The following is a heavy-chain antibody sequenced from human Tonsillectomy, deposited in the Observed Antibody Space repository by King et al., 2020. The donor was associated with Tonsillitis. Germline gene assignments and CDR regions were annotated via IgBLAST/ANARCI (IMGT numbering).Heavy chain of an antibody. CDR2: ISYTGST. CDR1: GGSISSGGYY. Sequence: VQLQESGPGLVKPSQTLSLTCTVSGGSISSGGYYWTWIRQDPGNGLEWIGYISYTGSTYYNPSLRSRVTISADTPKNQFSLKLRSVTAADTAVYYCARDQRYGDSIFDYWGQGTLVTVSS. J-gene: IGHJ4*02. CDR3: ARDQRYGDSIFDY. D-gene: IGHD4-17*01. V-gene: IGHV4-31*03.